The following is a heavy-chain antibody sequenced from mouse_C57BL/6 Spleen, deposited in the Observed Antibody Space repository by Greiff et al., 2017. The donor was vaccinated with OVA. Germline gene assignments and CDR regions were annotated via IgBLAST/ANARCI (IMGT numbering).Heavy chain of an antibody. CDR1: GYTFTSYW. CDR3: ARLSLYYGSSYLDY. D-gene: IGHD1-1*01. V-gene: IGHV1-69*01. CDR2: IDPSDSYT. J-gene: IGHJ2*01. Sequence: QVQLQQPGAELVMPEASVKLSCKASGYTFTSYWMHWVKQRPGQGLEWIGEIDPSDSYTNYNQKFKGKSTLTVDKSSSTAYMQLSSLTSEDSAVYYCARLSLYYGSSYLDYWGQGTTLTVSS.